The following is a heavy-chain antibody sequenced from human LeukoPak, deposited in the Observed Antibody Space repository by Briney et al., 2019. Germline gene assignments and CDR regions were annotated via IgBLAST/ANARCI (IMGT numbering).Heavy chain of an antibody. CDR1: GGSISSGGYY. J-gene: IGHJ4*02. Sequence: SETLSLTCTVPGGSISSGGYYWSWIRQHPGKGLEWIGYIYYSGSTYYNPSLKSRVTISVDTSKNQFSLKLSSVTAADTAVYYCARGTAAGPFDYWGQGTLVTVSS. D-gene: IGHD6-13*01. V-gene: IGHV4-31*03. CDR3: ARGTAAGPFDY. CDR2: IYYSGST.